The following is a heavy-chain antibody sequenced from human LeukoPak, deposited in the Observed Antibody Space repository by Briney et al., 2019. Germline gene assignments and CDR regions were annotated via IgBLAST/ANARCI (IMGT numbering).Heavy chain of an antibody. CDR3: AKDRCSNGIGCYYYYMDV. J-gene: IGHJ6*03. CDR1: GFTFSSYS. V-gene: IGHV3-21*01. D-gene: IGHD2-8*01. CDR2: ISSSSSYI. Sequence: GGSLRLSCAASGFTFSSYSMNWVRQAPGKGLEWVSSISSSSSYIYYADSVKGRFSISRDNSKNILYLQMNSLRAEDTAVYYCAKDRCSNGIGCYYYYMDVWGKGTTVTISS.